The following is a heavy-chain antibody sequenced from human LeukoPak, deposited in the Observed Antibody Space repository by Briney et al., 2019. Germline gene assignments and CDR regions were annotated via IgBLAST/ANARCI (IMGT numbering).Heavy chain of an antibody. CDR2: IYHSGST. Sequence: NASETLSLTCTVSGGSISSYYWSWIRQPPGKGLEWIGYIYHSGSTNYNPSLKSRVTISVDTSKNQFSLKLSSVTAADTAVYYCARVSYSSGWYSGFAFDIWGQGTMVTVSS. V-gene: IGHV4-59*01. CDR1: GGSISSYY. J-gene: IGHJ3*02. D-gene: IGHD6-19*01. CDR3: ARVSYSSGWYSGFAFDI.